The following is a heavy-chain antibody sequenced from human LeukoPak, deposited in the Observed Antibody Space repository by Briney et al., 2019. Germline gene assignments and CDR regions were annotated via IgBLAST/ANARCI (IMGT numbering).Heavy chain of an antibody. Sequence: SETLSLTCTVSGGSISSSSYYWGWIRQPPGKGLEWIGSIYYSGSTYYNPSLKSRVTISVDRSKNQFSLKLSSVTAADTAVYYCARDSEGATLAQYYYYYYYMDVWGKGTTVTVSS. CDR1: GGSISSSSYY. J-gene: IGHJ6*03. CDR3: ARDSEGATLAQYYYYYYYMDV. V-gene: IGHV4-39*07. D-gene: IGHD1-26*01. CDR2: IYYSGST.